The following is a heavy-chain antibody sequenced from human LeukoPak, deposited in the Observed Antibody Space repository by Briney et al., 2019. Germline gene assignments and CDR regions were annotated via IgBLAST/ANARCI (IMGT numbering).Heavy chain of an antibody. Sequence: GRSLRLSCAASGFTFDDYAMHWVRQAPGKGLEWVSGISWNSGSIGYADSVKGRFTISRDNAKNSLYLQMNSLRAEDTALYYCAKGDGTTDDAFDIWGQGTMVTVSS. J-gene: IGHJ3*02. V-gene: IGHV3-9*01. D-gene: IGHD1/OR15-1a*01. CDR1: GFTFDDYA. CDR2: ISWNSGSI. CDR3: AKGDGTTDDAFDI.